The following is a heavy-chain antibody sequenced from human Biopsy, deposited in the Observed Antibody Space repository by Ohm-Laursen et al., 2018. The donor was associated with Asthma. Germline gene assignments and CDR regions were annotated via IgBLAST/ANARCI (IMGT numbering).Heavy chain of an antibody. D-gene: IGHD1-26*01. CDR3: AKGEWELLEANFAY. CDR2: ISWNSGSI. V-gene: IGHV3-9*01. J-gene: IGHJ4*02. Sequence: SLRLSCAASGFTFDDYAMRWVQQAPGKGLVWVSGISWNSGSIGYADSVKGRFTISRDNAKNSLYLQMNSLRAEDTALYYCAKGEWELLEANFAYRGQGTLVTVSS. CDR1: GFTFDDYA.